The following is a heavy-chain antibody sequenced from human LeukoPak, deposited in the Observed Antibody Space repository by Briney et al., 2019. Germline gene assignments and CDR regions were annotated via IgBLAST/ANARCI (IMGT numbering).Heavy chain of an antibody. CDR3: ARDRYSYGLDY. V-gene: IGHV4-59*01. D-gene: IGHD5-18*01. CDR2: VYYSGTT. Sequence: PSETLSLTCTVSGGSISSYSWSWIRQPPGKRLEWIGYVYYSGTTNYNPSLRSRVTISVDTSKNQFSLKLNSVTAADTAVYYCARDRYSYGLDYWGQGTLVTVSS. J-gene: IGHJ4*02. CDR1: GGSISSYS.